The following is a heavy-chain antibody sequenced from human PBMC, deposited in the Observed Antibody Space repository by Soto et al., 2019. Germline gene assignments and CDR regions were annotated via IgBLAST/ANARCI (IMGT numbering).Heavy chain of an antibody. J-gene: IGHJ3*02. CDR3: ARDPVPNDYDSSGYYHDAFDI. V-gene: IGHV3-21*01. CDR1: GFTFSRYS. CDR2: ISSSSSYI. Sequence: GGSLRLSCAASGFTFSRYSMNWVRQAPGKGLEWVSSISSSSSYIYYADSVKGRFTISRDNAKNSLYLQMNSLRAEDTAVYYCARDPVPNDYDSSGYYHDAFDIWGQGTMVTVSS. D-gene: IGHD3-22*01.